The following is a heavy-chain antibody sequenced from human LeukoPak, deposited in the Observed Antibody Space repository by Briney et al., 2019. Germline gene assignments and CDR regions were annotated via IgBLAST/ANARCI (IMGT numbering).Heavy chain of an antibody. CDR1: GFTFSRYG. J-gene: IGHJ4*02. V-gene: IGHV3-30*18. Sequence: GRSLRLSCAASGFTFSRYGMHWVRQAPGKGLEWVAVSSYDESNKYYADSVKGRFTISRDNSKNTLYLQMSSLRTEDTAVYYCAKDHRYCSSASCTDFDYWGQGTLVTVSS. D-gene: IGHD2-2*01. CDR3: AKDHRYCSSASCTDFDY. CDR2: SSYDESNK.